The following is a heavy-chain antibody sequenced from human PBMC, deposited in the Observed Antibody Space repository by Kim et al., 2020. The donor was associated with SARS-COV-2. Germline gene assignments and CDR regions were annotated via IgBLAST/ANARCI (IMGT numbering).Heavy chain of an antibody. CDR3: ARFTIFGVVIAPGMDV. CDR2: INHSGST. J-gene: IGHJ6*02. D-gene: IGHD3-3*01. CDR1: GGSFSGYY. Sequence: SETLSLTCAVYGGSFSGYYWSWIRQPPGKGLEWIGEINHSGSTNYNPSLKSRVTISVDTSKNQFSLKLSSVNAADTAVYYCARFTIFGVVIAPGMDVWGQGTTVTVSS. V-gene: IGHV4-34*01.